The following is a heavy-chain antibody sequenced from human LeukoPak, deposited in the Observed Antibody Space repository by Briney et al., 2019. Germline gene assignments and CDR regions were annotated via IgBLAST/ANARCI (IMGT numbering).Heavy chain of an antibody. D-gene: IGHD3-10*01. V-gene: IGHV4-39*01. CDR1: GGSISSYY. Sequence: SETLSLTCTVSGGSISSYYWSWIRQPPGKGLEWIGSIYYSGSTYYNPSLKSRVTISVDTSKNQFSLKLSSVTAADTAVYYCARLFGLLWFGESFAFFDYWGQGTLVTVSS. CDR2: IYYSGST. J-gene: IGHJ4*02. CDR3: ARLFGLLWFGESFAFFDY.